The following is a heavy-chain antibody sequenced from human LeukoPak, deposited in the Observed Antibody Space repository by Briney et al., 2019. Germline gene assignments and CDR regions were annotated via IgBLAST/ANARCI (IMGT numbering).Heavy chain of an antibody. CDR1: GFTFSNFA. D-gene: IGHD6-13*01. CDR2: ITGYGAT. CDR3: AKGAAAGKVDWFDP. J-gene: IGHJ5*02. Sequence: GGSLRLSCAASGFTFSNFAMMWVRQAPGTGLQWVSTITGYGATFYPDSVRGRFTIFRDTSMNTLFLQMTSLGAEDTAVYYCAKGAAAGKVDWFDPWGQGTLVTVSS. V-gene: IGHV3-23*01.